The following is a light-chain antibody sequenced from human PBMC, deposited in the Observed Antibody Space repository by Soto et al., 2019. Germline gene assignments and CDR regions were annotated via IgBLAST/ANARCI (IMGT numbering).Light chain of an antibody. CDR1: SPNIRAGYD. CDR2: GNS. V-gene: IGLV1-40*01. Sequence: QSALTQPPSVSEAPGQRVTISCTGSSPNIRAGYDVHWYQQLPGTAPQLLIHGNSNRPSGVPDRFSGSKSGTSASLAITGLQAEDEADYYCQSYDSSVSGYVFGTGTKVTVL. CDR3: QSYDSSVSGYV. J-gene: IGLJ1*01.